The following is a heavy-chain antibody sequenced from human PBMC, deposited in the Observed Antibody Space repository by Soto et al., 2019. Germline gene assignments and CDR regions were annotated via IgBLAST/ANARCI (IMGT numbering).Heavy chain of an antibody. D-gene: IGHD5-12*01. Sequence: SETLSLTCTVSGGSVSSSSYYWSWIRQPPGKGLEWIGYIYYSGSTNYNPSLKSRVTISVDTSKNQFSLKLSSVTAADTAVYYCATLDIVATTSDYFDYWGQGTLVTVSS. V-gene: IGHV4-61*01. CDR3: ATLDIVATTSDYFDY. CDR2: IYYSGST. J-gene: IGHJ4*02. CDR1: GGSVSSSSYY.